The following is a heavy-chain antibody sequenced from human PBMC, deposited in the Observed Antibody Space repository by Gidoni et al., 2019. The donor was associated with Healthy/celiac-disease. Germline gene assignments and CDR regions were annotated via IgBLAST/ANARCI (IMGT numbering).Heavy chain of an antibody. CDR2: IDPSDSYT. D-gene: IGHD2-21*01. J-gene: IGHJ4*02. CDR3: ARVVRGGDYFDY. CDR1: GYSFTSYW. V-gene: IGHV5-10-1*03. Sequence: EVQLVQSGAEVKKPGESLRISCMGSGYSFTSYWNSWVRQMPGKGLEWMGRIDPSDSYTNYSPSFQGHVTISADKSISTAYLQWSSLKASDTAMYYCARVVRGGDYFDYWGQGTLVTVSS.